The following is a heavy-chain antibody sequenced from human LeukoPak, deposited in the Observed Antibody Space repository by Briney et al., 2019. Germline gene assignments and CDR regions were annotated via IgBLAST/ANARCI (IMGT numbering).Heavy chain of an antibody. D-gene: IGHD2-2*01. CDR1: EYSFTNYW. CDR2: IYLGDSDT. J-gene: IGHJ5*01. CDR3: ATTKTNYCSSTSCYADS. Sequence: GESLKISCKVPEYSFTNYWIGWVRQTPVKGLEWMGIIYLGDSDTRYSPSFHGQVTISADKSIRTAYLQWSGLKASDTAMYYCATTKTNYCSSTSCYADSWGQGTLVTVSS. V-gene: IGHV5-51*01.